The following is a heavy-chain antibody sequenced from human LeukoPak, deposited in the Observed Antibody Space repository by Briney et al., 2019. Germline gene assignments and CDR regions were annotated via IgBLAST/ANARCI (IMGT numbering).Heavy chain of an antibody. CDR1: GFTFSSYA. D-gene: IGHD2-15*01. CDR2: ISYDGSNK. J-gene: IGHJ4*02. Sequence: GGSLRLSCAASGFTFSSYAMHWVRQAPGKGLEWVAVISYDGSNKYYADSVKGRFTISRDNSKNTLYLRMNSLRAEDTAVYYCARPGSALWYFDYWGQGTLVTVSS. CDR3: ARPGSALWYFDY. V-gene: IGHV3-30-3*01.